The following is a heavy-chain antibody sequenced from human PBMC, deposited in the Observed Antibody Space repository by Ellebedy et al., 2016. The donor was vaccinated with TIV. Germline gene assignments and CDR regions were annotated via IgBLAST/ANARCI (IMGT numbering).Heavy chain of an antibody. CDR1: GFTFSSYG. D-gene: IGHD2-15*01. Sequence: GESLKISCAASGFTFSSYGMHWVRQAPGKGLAWVAVIWYDGSKYYADSVKGRFTISRDNSKNTLYLQMNSLRAEDTAVYYCAREAATSRSLDYWGQGTLVTVSS. J-gene: IGHJ4*02. CDR2: IWYDGSK. CDR3: AREAATSRSLDY. V-gene: IGHV3-33*01.